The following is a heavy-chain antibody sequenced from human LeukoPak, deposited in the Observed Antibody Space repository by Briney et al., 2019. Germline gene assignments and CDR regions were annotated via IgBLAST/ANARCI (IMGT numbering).Heavy chain of an antibody. Sequence: SVKVSCKASGGTFSSYAISLVRQAPGQGLEWMGRIIPVLGIANYAQTVQGRVTITADRSTITAYMELSSLRSGDAARYDCSRSNLVVVPATLFHHGMDVWGPGNPVTASS. J-gene: IGHJ6*02. CDR2: IIPVLGIA. CDR3: SRSNLVVVPATLFHHGMDV. D-gene: IGHD2-21*02. V-gene: IGHV1-69*04. CDR1: GGTFSSYA.